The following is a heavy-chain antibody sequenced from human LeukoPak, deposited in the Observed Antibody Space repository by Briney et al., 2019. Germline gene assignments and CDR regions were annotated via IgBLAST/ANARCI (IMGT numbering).Heavy chain of an antibody. Sequence: GGSQRLSCVASGFTFSSFGMHWVRQAPGKGLEWVALIWYDGSNTYYADSVKGRLTISRDDSKNTVYLQMNSLRAEDTALYYCARGFLDFDSWGQGTLVIVSS. V-gene: IGHV3-33*01. CDR1: GFTFSSFG. J-gene: IGHJ4*02. CDR2: IWYDGSNT. CDR3: ARGFLDFDS. D-gene: IGHD3-3*01.